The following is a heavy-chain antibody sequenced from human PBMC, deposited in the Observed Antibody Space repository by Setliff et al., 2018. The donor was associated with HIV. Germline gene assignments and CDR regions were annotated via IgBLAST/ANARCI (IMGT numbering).Heavy chain of an antibody. CDR2: IYTSGST. D-gene: IGHD1-1*01. CDR3: ATPHREREDDAFDI. Sequence: SETLSLTCTVSGGSISSYYWSWIRQPPGKGLEWIGYIYTSGSTNYNPSLKSRVTISVDTSKNQFFLKLSSVTAADTAMYYCATPHREREDDAFDIWGQGTKVTVSS. CDR1: GGSISSYY. J-gene: IGHJ3*02. V-gene: IGHV4-4*09.